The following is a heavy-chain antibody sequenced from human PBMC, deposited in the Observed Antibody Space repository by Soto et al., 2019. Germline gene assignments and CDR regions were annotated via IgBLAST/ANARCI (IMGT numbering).Heavy chain of an antibody. CDR2: IFNRGNT. V-gene: IGHV4-39*01. J-gene: IGHJ4*02. CDR1: GGSISTTAYY. Sequence: SETLSLTCTVSGGSISTTAYYWDWVRQPPGKGLEWIGSIFNRGNTFYNPSLKSRVSLSTGTSKNQFSLNLISVTAADTAVYFCARRDTGYTANSYAPGDYWGQGIQVT. D-gene: IGHD1-1*01. CDR3: ARRDTGYTANSYAPGDY.